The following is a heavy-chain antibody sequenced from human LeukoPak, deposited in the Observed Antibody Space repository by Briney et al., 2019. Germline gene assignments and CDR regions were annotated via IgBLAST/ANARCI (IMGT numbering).Heavy chain of an antibody. J-gene: IGHJ6*04. Sequence: GGSLXLSCAASRFTFSSYSMNWVRQAPGKGLEWVSSISSSGSTIYYADSVKGRFTISRDNAKNSLYLQMNSLRAEDTAVYYXAELGITMIGGVWGKGTTVTISS. CDR2: ISSSGSTI. V-gene: IGHV3-48*04. CDR1: RFTFSSYS. CDR3: AELGITMIGGV. D-gene: IGHD3-10*02.